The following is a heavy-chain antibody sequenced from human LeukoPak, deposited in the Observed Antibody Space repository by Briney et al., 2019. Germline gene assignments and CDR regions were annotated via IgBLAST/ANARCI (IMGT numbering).Heavy chain of an antibody. CDR1: GDSVSSNGAA. D-gene: IGHD5-18*01. V-gene: IGHV6-1*01. CDR2: TYYRSKWYN. J-gene: IGHJ4*02. CDR3: ARSASHTAKVSDLFDY. Sequence: SQTLSLTCAISGDSVSSNGAAWNWIRQSPSRGLEWLGRTYYRSKWYNDYAVSVKSRITINPDTSKNQFSLQLNSVTPGDTAVYYCARSASHTAKVSDLFDYWGQGTLVTVSS.